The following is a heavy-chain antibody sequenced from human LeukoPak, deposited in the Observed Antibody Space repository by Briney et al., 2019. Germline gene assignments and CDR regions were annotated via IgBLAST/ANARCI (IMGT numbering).Heavy chain of an antibody. J-gene: IGHJ3*02. CDR2: ISSSSSSI. CDR3: AAVYDAFDI. V-gene: IGHV3-48*02. CDR1: GFTFSSYS. Sequence: PGGSLRLSCAASGFTFSSYSMNWVRQAPGKGLEWVSYISSSSSSIYYAGSVKGRFTISRDNAKHSLYLQMNSLRDEDTAVYYCAAVYDAFDIWGQGTMVTVSS.